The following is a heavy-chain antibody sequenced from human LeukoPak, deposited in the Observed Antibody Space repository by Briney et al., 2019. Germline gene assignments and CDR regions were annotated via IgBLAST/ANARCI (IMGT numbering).Heavy chain of an antibody. CDR1: GYTFTSYG. CDR3: ARDLSKAYFDY. Sequence: ASVKLSCKASGYTFTSYGISWVRQAPGQGLEWMGWISAYNGNTNYAQKLQGRVTMTTDTSTNTAYMELRSLRADDTAVYYCARDLSKAYFDYWGQGTLVTVSS. V-gene: IGHV1-18*01. J-gene: IGHJ4*02. D-gene: IGHD3-3*02. CDR2: ISAYNGNT.